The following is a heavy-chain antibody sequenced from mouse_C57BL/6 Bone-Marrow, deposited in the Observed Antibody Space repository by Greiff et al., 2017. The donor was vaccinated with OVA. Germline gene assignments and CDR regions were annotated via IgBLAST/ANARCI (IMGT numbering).Heavy chain of an antibody. V-gene: IGHV5-6*02. Sequence: EVKLVESGGDLVKPGGSLKLSCAASGFSFSSYGMSWVRQTPDKRLEWVATISSGGSYTYYPASVKGRFTISRDNAKNTLYLQMSSLKSEDTAMYYCGRLLPFAYWGQGTLVTVSA. CDR3: GRLLPFAY. CDR2: ISSGGSYT. D-gene: IGHD2-3*01. J-gene: IGHJ3*01. CDR1: GFSFSSYG.